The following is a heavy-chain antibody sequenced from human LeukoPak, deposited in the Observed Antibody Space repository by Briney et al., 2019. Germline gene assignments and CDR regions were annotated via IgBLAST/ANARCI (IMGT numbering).Heavy chain of an antibody. V-gene: IGHV4-4*07. CDR1: GASLTIYY. CDR3: ATGDHSFDN. D-gene: IGHD7-27*01. CDR2: YASGTT. Sequence: SETLSLTCSVSGASLTIYYWNWIRQPAGKGMEWIGRYASGTTAHNPSLKSQFTMSIDTSKNQISLKLTSVTAADTAVYYCATGDHSFDNWGQGILVTVTP. J-gene: IGHJ4*02.